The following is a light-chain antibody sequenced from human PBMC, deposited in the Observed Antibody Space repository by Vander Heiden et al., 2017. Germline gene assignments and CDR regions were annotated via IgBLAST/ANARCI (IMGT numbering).Light chain of an antibody. CDR2: SNN. CDR1: SSNIGSNN. V-gene: IGLV1-44*01. J-gene: IGLJ2*01. CDR3: AAWDDSLNGVV. Sequence: QSVLTHPPSASGTPGQRFTIASSGGSSNIGSNNVNWYQQLPGTAPKLLIYSNNQRPSGVPDRFSGSKSGTSASLAISGLQSEDEADYYCAAWDDSLNGVVFGGGTKLTVL.